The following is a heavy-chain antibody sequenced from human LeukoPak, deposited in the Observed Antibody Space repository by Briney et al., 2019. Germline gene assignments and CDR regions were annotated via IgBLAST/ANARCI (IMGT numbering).Heavy chain of an antibody. J-gene: IGHJ4*02. CDR2: INHSGST. D-gene: IGHD5-24*01. Sequence: ASETLSLTCAVYGGSFSGYYWSWVRQPPGKGLEGIGEINHSGSTNYNPSLKSRVTISVDTSKNQFSLKLSSVTASDTAGYYCAGDAGGPTVKQFAYWGQGTLVTVSS. CDR3: AGDAGGPTVKQFAY. CDR1: GGSFSGYY. V-gene: IGHV4-34*01.